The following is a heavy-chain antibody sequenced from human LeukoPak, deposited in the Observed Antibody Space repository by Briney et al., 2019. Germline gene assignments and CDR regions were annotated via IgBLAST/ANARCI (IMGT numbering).Heavy chain of an antibody. Sequence: GGSLRLSCAASGFTVSSNYMSWVRQAPGKGLEWVSVIYSGGSTYYADSVKGRFTISRDNSKNTLYLKMNSLRAEDTAVYYCAKATKVGSYYVTFDYWGQGTLVTVSS. V-gene: IGHV3-53*01. D-gene: IGHD3-10*01. CDR2: IYSGGST. J-gene: IGHJ4*02. CDR1: GFTVSSNY. CDR3: AKATKVGSYYVTFDY.